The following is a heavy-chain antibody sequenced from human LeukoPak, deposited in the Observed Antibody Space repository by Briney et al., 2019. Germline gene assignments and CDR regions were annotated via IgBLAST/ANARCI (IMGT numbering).Heavy chain of an antibody. Sequence: SETLSLTCTLSGGSIIIDGFYWTWIRQHPGKGLEWIGFIYHSGSTYYNPSLKSRVTMSVDTSKNQFSLKLSSVTAADTAVYYCARDRGGSGDVFDYWGQGTLVTVSS. CDR3: ARDRGGSGDVFDY. CDR2: IYHSGST. D-gene: IGHD4-17*01. CDR1: GGSIIIDGFY. J-gene: IGHJ4*02. V-gene: IGHV4-31*03.